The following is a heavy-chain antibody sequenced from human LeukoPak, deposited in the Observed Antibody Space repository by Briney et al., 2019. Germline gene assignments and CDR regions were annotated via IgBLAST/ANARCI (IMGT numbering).Heavy chain of an antibody. CDR2: IRQDGSEK. Sequence: GGTLRLSCAASGFTFSSYGMSWVRQAPGKGLEWVANIRQDGSEKYYLDSVEGRFTISRDNGKNSLYLQMNSLRAEDTAVYYCASSYYYYYYMDVWGKGTTVTVSS. CDR3: ASSYYYYYYMDV. J-gene: IGHJ6*03. V-gene: IGHV3-7*01. CDR1: GFTFSSYG.